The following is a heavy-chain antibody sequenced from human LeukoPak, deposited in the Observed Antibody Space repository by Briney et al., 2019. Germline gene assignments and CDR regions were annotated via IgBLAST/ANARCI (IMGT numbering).Heavy chain of an antibody. CDR2: INHSGST. Sequence: SETLSLTCAVSGGSISSGGYSWSWIRQPPGKGLEWIGEINHSGSTNYNPSLKSRVTISVDTSKNQFSLKLSSVTAADTAVYYCARGPSYYYGSGSYSFDYWGQGTLVTVSS. V-gene: IGHV4-34*01. J-gene: IGHJ4*02. CDR1: GGSISSGGYS. CDR3: ARGPSYYYGSGSYSFDY. D-gene: IGHD3-10*01.